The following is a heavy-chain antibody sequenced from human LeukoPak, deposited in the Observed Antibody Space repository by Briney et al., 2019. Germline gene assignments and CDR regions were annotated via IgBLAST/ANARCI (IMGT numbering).Heavy chain of an antibody. V-gene: IGHV2-5*02. Sequence: SGPTLVNPTQTLTLTCTFSGFSLSTSGVGVGWIRQPPGKALEWLALIYWDDDKRYSPSLKSRLTITKDTSKNQVVLTMTNMDPVDTATYYCAHSGVDCSSTSCFDYWGQGTLVTVSS. CDR3: AHSGVDCSSTSCFDY. J-gene: IGHJ4*02. CDR1: GFSLSTSGVG. CDR2: IYWDDDK. D-gene: IGHD2-2*01.